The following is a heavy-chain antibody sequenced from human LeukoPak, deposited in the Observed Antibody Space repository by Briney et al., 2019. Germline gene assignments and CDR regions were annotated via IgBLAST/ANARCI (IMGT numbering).Heavy chain of an antibody. Sequence: SETLSLTCTAPGVSTSSSNWSWIRQPAGKGLEWIGRIYTSGSTNYNPSLKSRVTMSVDTSKNQFSLKLSSVTAADTAVYYCARDDQELVPRGIDGWGQGTTATVSS. D-gene: IGHD6-13*01. J-gene: IGHJ6*02. CDR1: GVSTSSSN. V-gene: IGHV4-4*07. CDR2: IYTSGST. CDR3: ARDDQELVPRGIDG.